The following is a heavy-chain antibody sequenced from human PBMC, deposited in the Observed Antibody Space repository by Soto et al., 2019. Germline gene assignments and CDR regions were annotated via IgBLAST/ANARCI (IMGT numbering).Heavy chain of an antibody. CDR1: GDSLTIGGHY. Sequence: QVRLQESGPGLVRPSQTLSLTCSVSGDSLTIGGHYWTWIRQHPGKGLEWIGYIYHSGSTYYSPSLKSRVTISVETSENKFSLRLTSMTAWDTAVYYCARGGDAFDLWGQGKMGSVSS. V-gene: IGHV4-31*04. D-gene: IGHD3-16*01. J-gene: IGHJ3*01. CDR2: IYHSGST. CDR3: ARGGDAFDL.